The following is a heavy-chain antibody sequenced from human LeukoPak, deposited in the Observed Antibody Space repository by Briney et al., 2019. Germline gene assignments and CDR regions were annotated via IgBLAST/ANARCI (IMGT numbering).Heavy chain of an antibody. CDR1: GGSISSGDYY. Sequence: PSETLSLTCTVSGGSISSGDYYWSWIRQPPGKGLEWIGEINHSGSTNYNPSLKSRVTISVDTSKNQFSLKLSSVTAADTAVYYCARGGSSGYIYWGQGTLVTVSS. V-gene: IGHV4-39*07. CDR3: ARGGSSGYIY. D-gene: IGHD3-22*01. CDR2: INHSGST. J-gene: IGHJ4*02.